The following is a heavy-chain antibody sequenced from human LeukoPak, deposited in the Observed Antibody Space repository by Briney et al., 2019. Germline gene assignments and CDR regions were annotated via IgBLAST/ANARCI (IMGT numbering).Heavy chain of an antibody. CDR1: GYSISSGYY. J-gene: IGHJ4*02. CDR3: ARSRRSYYIDY. D-gene: IGHD1-26*01. Sequence: SETLSLTCTVSGYSISSGYYWDWIRQPPGKGLEWIGSIYHSGSTYYNPSLKSRVTISVDTSKNQFSLKLSSVTAADTAVYYCARSRRSYYIDYWGQGTLVTVSS. V-gene: IGHV4-38-2*02. CDR2: IYHSGST.